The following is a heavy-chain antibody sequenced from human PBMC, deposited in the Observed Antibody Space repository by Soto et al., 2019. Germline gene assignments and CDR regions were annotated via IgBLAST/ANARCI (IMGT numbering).Heavy chain of an antibody. Sequence: GGSLRLSCAASGFTFSSYAMSWVRQAPGKGLEWVSAISGSGGSTYYADSVKGRFTISRDNSKNTLYLQMNSLRAEDTAVYYCARGALYYYDSSGSQNPYYFDYWGQGTLVTVSS. V-gene: IGHV3-23*01. CDR3: ARGALYYYDSSGSQNPYYFDY. CDR1: GFTFSSYA. J-gene: IGHJ4*02. D-gene: IGHD3-22*01. CDR2: ISGSGGST.